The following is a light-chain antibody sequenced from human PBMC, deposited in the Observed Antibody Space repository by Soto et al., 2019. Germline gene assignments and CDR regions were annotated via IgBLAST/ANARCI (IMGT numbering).Light chain of an antibody. Sequence: ETVLTQSPATLSLSPGERATLSCRASRSISTYLAWYQQKPGPAPRLLIYEAINRATGITARFSGSGSGTTFTLTISRVEPGDFAVYYYQQRKSWPLTFGRGNKVEIK. CDR2: EAI. CDR3: QQRKSWPLT. V-gene: IGKV3-11*01. J-gene: IGKJ4*02. CDR1: RSISTY.